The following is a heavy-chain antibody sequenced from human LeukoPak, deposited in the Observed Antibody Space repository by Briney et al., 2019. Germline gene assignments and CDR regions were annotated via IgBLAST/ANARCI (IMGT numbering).Heavy chain of an antibody. J-gene: IGHJ4*02. Sequence: GGSLRLSCAASGFTFSSHYMSWVRQAPGKGLEWVSVIYSGGSTYYADSVKGRFTISRDNSKNTLYLQMNSLRAEDTAVYYCAREDSSVYYFDYWGQGTLVTVSS. CDR1: GFTFSSHY. V-gene: IGHV3-53*01. CDR3: AREDSSVYYFDY. D-gene: IGHD3-22*01. CDR2: IYSGGST.